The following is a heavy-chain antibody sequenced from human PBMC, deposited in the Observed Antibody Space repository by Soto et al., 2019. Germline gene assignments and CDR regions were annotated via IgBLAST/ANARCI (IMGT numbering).Heavy chain of an antibody. CDR3: ARVGLYSSSWYGAFDI. CDR1: GFTFSSYS. D-gene: IGHD6-13*01. V-gene: IGHV3-21*01. J-gene: IGHJ3*02. Sequence: LRLSCAASGFTFSSYSMNWVRQAPGKGLEWVSSISSSSSYIYYADSVKGRFTISRDNAKNSLYLQMNSLRAEDTAVYYCARVGLYSSSWYGAFDIWGQGTMVTVSS. CDR2: ISSSSSYI.